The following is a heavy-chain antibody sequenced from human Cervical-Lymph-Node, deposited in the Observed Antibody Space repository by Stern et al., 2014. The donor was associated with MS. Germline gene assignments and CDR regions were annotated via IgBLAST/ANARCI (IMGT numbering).Heavy chain of an antibody. Sequence: EVQLEESGGGLVQPGGSLRLSCAASGFTFSSYAMNWVRQAPGKGLEWVSYIGSSSSTMYYYADSVKGRFTISRDNATNSLFLQMNSLRDEDTAVYYCARPMRYCSGGSCYFYGMDVWGQGTTVTVSS. V-gene: IGHV3-48*02. CDR3: ARPMRYCSGGSCYFYGMDV. CDR2: IGSSSSTMY. J-gene: IGHJ6*02. D-gene: IGHD2-15*01. CDR1: GFTFSSYA.